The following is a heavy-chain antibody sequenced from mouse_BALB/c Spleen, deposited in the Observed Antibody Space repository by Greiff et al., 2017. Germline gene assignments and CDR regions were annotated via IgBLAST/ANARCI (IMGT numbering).Heavy chain of an antibody. Sequence: QVQLKESGAELAKPGASVKMSCKASGYTFTSYWMHWVKQRPGQGLEWIGYINPSTGYTEYNQKFKDKATLTADKSSSTAYMQLSSLTSEDSAVYYCARVGGNYYFDYWGQGTTLTVSS. D-gene: IGHD2-1*01. J-gene: IGHJ2*01. CDR3: ARVGGNYYFDY. CDR1: GYTFTSYW. V-gene: IGHV1-7*01. CDR2: INPSTGYT.